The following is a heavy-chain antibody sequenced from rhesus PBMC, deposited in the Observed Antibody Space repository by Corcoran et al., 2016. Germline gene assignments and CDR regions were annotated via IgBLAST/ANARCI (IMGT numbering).Heavy chain of an antibody. CDR2: IYGGSGST. CDR1: GYSISSGYG. D-gene: IGHD6S26*01. V-gene: IGHV4-127*01. Sequence: QVQLQESGPGLVKPSETLSLTCAVPGYSISSGYGWGWIRQPPGTGLEWVGQIYGGSGSTYYNPSLKSRVTVSKDTSKNQFSLKLSSVTAADTAVYYCARAAAGRDSLDVWGRGVLVTVSS. CDR3: ARAAAGRDSLDV. J-gene: IGHJ5-2*02.